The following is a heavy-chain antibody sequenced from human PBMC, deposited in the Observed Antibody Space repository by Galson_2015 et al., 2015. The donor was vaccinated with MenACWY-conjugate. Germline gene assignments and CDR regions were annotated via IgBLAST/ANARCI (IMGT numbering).Heavy chain of an antibody. CDR3: ARVPQRRGYPIGYFDF. D-gene: IGHD2-15*01. J-gene: IGHJ4*02. CDR1: GGSISSSSYY. V-gene: IGHV4-39*07. Sequence: ETLSLTCTVSGGSISSSSYYWGWVRQPPGKGLEWIGSIYYSGSTYYNPSLKSRVTISVDTSKTQFSLKLSSVTAADTAVYYCARVPQRRGYPIGYFDFWGQGTLVIVSS. CDR2: IYYSGST.